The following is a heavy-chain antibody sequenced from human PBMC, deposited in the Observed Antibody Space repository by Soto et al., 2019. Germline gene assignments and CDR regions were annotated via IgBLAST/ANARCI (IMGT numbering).Heavy chain of an antibody. CDR1: GYTFTSYG. J-gene: IGHJ5*02. CDR2: ISAYNGTT. D-gene: IGHD5-12*01. Sequence: QVQLVQSGAEVKKPGASVKVSCKASGYTFTSYGISWVRQAPGQGLEWMGWISAYNGTTNYAQKIQGRVTMTTDTARITAYIELRSPISYDTAVYYGARVLGRVSTMMAQYNWFDPWGQGTLVTVSS. V-gene: IGHV1-18*04. CDR3: ARVLGRVSTMMAQYNWFDP.